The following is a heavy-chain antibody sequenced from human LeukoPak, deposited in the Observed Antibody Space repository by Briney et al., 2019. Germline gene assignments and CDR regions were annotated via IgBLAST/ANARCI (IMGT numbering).Heavy chain of an antibody. V-gene: IGHV4-34*01. CDR2: INHSGST. CDR1: GGSFSGYY. D-gene: IGHD3-10*01. J-gene: IGHJ3*02. CDR3: ARSDGYGLIGI. Sequence: SETLSLTCAVYGGSFSGYYWSWIRQPPGKGLEWIGEINHSGSTNYNPSLKSRVTISVDTAKNHFSLNLSSVTAADTAVYCARSDGYGLIGIWGQGTMVTVSS.